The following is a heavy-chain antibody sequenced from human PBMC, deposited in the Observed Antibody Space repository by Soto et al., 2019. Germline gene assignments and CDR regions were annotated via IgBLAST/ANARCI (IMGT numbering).Heavy chain of an antibody. CDR1: GFDFSGYT. V-gene: IGHV3-30-3*01. J-gene: IGHJ6*02. Sequence: QVHLEESWGGVVQPGGSLRLSCAGSGFDFSGYTIHWVRQAPGKGLEWVAVISYDGSDKYYADSVKGRFTISRDNAKKTLYLQMNSLRIEDTAVYYCARVDCSTTTCYYYGFDVWGQGTTVTVSS. CDR3: ARVDCSTTTCYYYGFDV. D-gene: IGHD2-2*01. CDR2: ISYDGSDK.